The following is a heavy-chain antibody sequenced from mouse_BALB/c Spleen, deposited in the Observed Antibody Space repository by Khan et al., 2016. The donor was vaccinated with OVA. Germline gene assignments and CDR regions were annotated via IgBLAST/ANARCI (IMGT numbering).Heavy chain of an antibody. V-gene: IGHV3-2*02. CDR2: ISYSGNT. J-gene: IGHJ2*01. D-gene: IGHD1-1*01. CDR1: GYSITTDYA. Sequence: EVQLQESGPGLVKPSQSLSLTCTVTGYSITTDYAWNWIRQFPGNKLEWMGFISYSGNTKYNPSLKSRISITRETSKNQFFLQLKSVNTEDTDRYYCARVYGGDFDYWGQGTTLTVSS. CDR3: ARVYGGDFDY.